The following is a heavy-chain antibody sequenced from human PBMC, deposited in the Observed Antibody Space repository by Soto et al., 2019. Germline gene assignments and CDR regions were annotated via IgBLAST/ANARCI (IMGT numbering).Heavy chain of an antibody. CDR1: GYTFTGYY. J-gene: IGHJ3*02. Sequence: ASVKVSCTASGYTFTGYYMHWVRQAPGQGLEWMGWINPNSGGTNYAQKFQGWVTMTRDTSISTAYMELSRLRSDDMAVYYCARYSPRSYSGYAYDAFDIWGQGTMVTVSS. D-gene: IGHD5-12*01. V-gene: IGHV1-2*04. CDR3: ARYSPRSYSGYAYDAFDI. CDR2: INPNSGGT.